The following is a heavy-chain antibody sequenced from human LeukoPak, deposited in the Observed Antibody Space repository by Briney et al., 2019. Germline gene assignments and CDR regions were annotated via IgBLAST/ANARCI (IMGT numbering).Heavy chain of an antibody. CDR2: ISGSGGST. V-gene: IGHV3-23*01. CDR1: GFTFSNAW. D-gene: IGHD3-10*01. CDR3: AKDSPVRGVSLFDY. J-gene: IGHJ4*02. Sequence: GGSLRLSCAASGFTFSNAWMSWVRQAPGKGLEWVSAISGSGGSTYYADPVKGRFTISRDNSKNTLYLQMNSLRAEDTAVYYCAKDSPVRGVSLFDYWGQGTLVTVSS.